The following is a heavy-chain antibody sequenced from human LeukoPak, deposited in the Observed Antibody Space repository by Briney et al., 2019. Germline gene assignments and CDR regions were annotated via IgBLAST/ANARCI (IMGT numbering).Heavy chain of an antibody. CDR3: ARDSGFGYRPWVWELPGIDSDLTGSNWFDP. CDR2: ISHSGTT. V-gene: IGHV4-39*07. Sequence: PSETLSLTWTVSGASISTGTHFWGWLRQPPGKGLEWIGSISHSGTTYFSPSLKGRLSMSIDPSKNQFSLRLNSVAAADTAEYYCARDSGFGYRPWVWELPGIDSDLTGSNWFDPWGQGTLVTVSS. D-gene: IGHD1-26*01. CDR1: GASISTGTHF. J-gene: IGHJ5*02.